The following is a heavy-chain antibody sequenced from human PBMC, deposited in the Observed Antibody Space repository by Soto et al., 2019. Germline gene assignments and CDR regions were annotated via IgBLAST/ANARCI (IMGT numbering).Heavy chain of an antibody. J-gene: IGHJ6*02. V-gene: IGHV4-39*07. CDR3: ARRLQLDYYYYYGMDV. D-gene: IGHD5-12*01. CDR1: GGSISSSTYY. CDR2: IYYSGST. Sequence: SETLSLTCTVSGGSISSSTYYWGWIRQPPGKGLEWIGSIYYSGSTYYNPSLKSRVTISVDTSKNQFSLKLSSVTAADTAVYYCARRLQLDYYYYYGMDVWGQGTTVT.